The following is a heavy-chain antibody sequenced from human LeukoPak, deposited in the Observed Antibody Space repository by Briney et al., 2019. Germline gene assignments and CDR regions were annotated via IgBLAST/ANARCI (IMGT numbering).Heavy chain of an antibody. D-gene: IGHD1-26*01. J-gene: IGHJ4*02. CDR2: IYSNGGT. CDR3: ARVLSASYSYALDY. CDR1: GFTVTTNY. Sequence: GGSLRLSCAASGFTVTTNYMSWVRQAPGKGLEWASLIYSNGGTFYADSVKGRFTISRDTSKNTLYLQMNSLRAEDTAVYYCARVLSASYSYALDYWGQGTLVTVSS. V-gene: IGHV3-66*01.